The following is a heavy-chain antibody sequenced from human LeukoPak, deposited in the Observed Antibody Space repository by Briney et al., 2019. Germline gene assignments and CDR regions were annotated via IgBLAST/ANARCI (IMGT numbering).Heavy chain of an antibody. D-gene: IGHD1-1*01. Sequence: GGSLRLSCAASGFTLSSYWMSWVRQAPGKGLEWVANIKQDGSEKYYVDSVTGRFTISRDNAKNSLYLQMNSLRAEDTAVYYCARSRPPMEDYWGQGTLVTVSS. CDR1: GFTLSSYW. CDR2: IKQDGSEK. J-gene: IGHJ4*02. CDR3: ARSRPPMEDY. V-gene: IGHV3-7*03.